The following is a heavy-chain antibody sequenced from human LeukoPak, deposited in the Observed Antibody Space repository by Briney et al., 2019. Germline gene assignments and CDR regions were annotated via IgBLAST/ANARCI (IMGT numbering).Heavy chain of an antibody. CDR2: ISSSGSTI. CDR1: GFTFSSYE. V-gene: IGHV3-48*03. Sequence: GGSLRLSCAASGFTFSSYEMNWVRQAPGKGLEWVSYISSSGSTIYYADSVKGRFTISRDNAKNSLYLQMNSLRAEDTAVYYCARGAGILTGYYRDWFDPWGQGTLVTVSS. J-gene: IGHJ5*02. CDR3: ARGAGILTGYYRDWFDP. D-gene: IGHD3-9*01.